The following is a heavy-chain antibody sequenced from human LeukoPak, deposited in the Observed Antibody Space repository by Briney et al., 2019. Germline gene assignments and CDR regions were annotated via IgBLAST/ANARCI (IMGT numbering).Heavy chain of an antibody. V-gene: IGHV3-30*18. CDR2: MSYDGTNE. J-gene: IGHJ6*02. D-gene: IGHD5-24*01. CDR1: GFIFSNYG. Sequence: GGSLRLSCEASGFIFSNYGMHWVRQGPGKGLEWVAFMSYDGTNENYKESVKGRFIICRDNSKTTLYLQMNSLRPEDAAVYFCAKDQMAENLRLSGMDVWGQGTTVTV. CDR3: AKDQMAENLRLSGMDV.